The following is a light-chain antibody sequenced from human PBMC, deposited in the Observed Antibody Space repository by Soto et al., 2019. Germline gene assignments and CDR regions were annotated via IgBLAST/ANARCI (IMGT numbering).Light chain of an antibody. V-gene: IGLV1-40*01. CDR1: SSNIGAGYD. CDR2: GNS. CDR3: HSYDSSLSGYV. J-gene: IGLJ1*01. Sequence: QSVLTQPPSVSGAPGQRVTISCTGSSSNIGAGYDVHWYQQLPGTAPKLLIYGNSNRPSGVPDRFSGSKSGTSASLAITGLQAEEEADYYCHSYDSSLSGYVFGTGTKLTVL.